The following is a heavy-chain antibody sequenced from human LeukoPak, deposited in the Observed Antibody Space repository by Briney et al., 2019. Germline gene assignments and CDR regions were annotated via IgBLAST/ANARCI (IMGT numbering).Heavy chain of an antibody. CDR3: ARERGFLQGDHWFDP. CDR1: GFTVSSNY. Sequence: GGSLRLSCAASGFTVSSNYMSWVRQAPGKGLEWVSVIYSGGSTYYADSAKGRFTISRDNSKNTLYLQMNSLRAEDTAVYYCARERGFLQGDHWFDPWGQGTLVTVSS. V-gene: IGHV3-53*01. CDR2: IYSGGST. J-gene: IGHJ5*02. D-gene: IGHD2-21*01.